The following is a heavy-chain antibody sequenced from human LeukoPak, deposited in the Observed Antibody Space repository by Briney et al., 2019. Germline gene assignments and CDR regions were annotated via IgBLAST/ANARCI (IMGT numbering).Heavy chain of an antibody. CDR2: IKSKTDGGTT. V-gene: IGHV3-15*01. J-gene: IGHJ4*02. Sequence: GGSLRLSCAASGFTFSNAWMSWVRQAPGKGLEWVGRIKSKTDGGTTDYAAPVKGRFTISRDDSKNTLYLQMNSLKTEDTAVYYCTTDPRIGRFFDDWGQGTLVTVSS. D-gene: IGHD3-16*01. CDR3: TTDPRIGRFFDD. CDR1: GFTFSNAW.